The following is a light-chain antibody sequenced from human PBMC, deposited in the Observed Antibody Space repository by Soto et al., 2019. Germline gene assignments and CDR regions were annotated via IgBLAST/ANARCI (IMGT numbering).Light chain of an antibody. CDR3: QQRSNWPPIT. Sequence: EIVLTQSPATLSLSPGERATLSCRASQSVSSYLAWYQQQPGQAPRLLIYDASNRATGIPARFSGSGSGTDVTLPISSLEPEDFAVYYCQQRSNWPPITFGQGTRLEIK. CDR1: QSVSSY. V-gene: IGKV3-11*01. J-gene: IGKJ5*01. CDR2: DAS.